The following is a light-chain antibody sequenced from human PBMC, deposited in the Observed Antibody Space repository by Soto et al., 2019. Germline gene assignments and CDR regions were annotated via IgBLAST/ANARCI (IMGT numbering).Light chain of an antibody. V-gene: IGKV3-20*01. CDR2: GAS. CDR3: QQYGSSPFT. Sequence: EIVLTLSPGTLSLSPGERATLSCRASQSVSSSYLAWYQQTPGQAPRLLIYGASSRATGIPDRFSGSGSGTDFTLTISRLEPEDFAVYYCQQYGSSPFTFGPGTKVDIK. CDR1: QSVSSSY. J-gene: IGKJ3*01.